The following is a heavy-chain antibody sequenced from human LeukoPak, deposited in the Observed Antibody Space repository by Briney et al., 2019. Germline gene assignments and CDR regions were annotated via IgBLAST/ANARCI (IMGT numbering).Heavy chain of an antibody. Sequence: ASVKVSCKASGYTFTSYYMHWVRRAPGQGLEWMGIINPSGGSTSYAQKFQGRVTMTRDTSTSTVYMELSSLRSEDTAVYYCARMAIPAAIHYYYGMDVWGQGTTVTVSS. CDR3: ARMAIPAAIHYYYGMDV. CDR1: GYTFTSYY. CDR2: INPSGGST. D-gene: IGHD2-2*01. J-gene: IGHJ6*02. V-gene: IGHV1-46*03.